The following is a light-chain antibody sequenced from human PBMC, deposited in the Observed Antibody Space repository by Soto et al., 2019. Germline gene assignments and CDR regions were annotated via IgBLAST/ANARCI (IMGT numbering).Light chain of an antibody. CDR1: QSVSSSY. CDR3: QQYGSSPCT. V-gene: IGKV3-20*01. Sequence: EIVLTQSPGTLSLSPGERATLSCRASQSVSSSYLAWYQQKPGQAPRLLIYGASSRATGIPDRFSGSGSGTDFTLTISRLEPEDFAVYYCQQYGSSPCTFGPGTKVYIK. CDR2: GAS. J-gene: IGKJ3*01.